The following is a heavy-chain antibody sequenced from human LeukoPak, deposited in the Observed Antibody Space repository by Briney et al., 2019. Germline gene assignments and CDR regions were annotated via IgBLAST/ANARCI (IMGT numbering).Heavy chain of an antibody. V-gene: IGHV3-30*18. D-gene: IGHD1-14*01. Sequence: PGGSLRLSCAASGFTFSDYTMNWVRQAPGKGLEWVALISYDGRKYFADSVEGRITISRDNSKNMVYLQMNSLRTQDTAVYYCAKAPGTAYPDYWGQGTLVTVSS. CDR2: ISYDGRK. CDR3: AKAPGTAYPDY. CDR1: GFTFSDYT. J-gene: IGHJ4*02.